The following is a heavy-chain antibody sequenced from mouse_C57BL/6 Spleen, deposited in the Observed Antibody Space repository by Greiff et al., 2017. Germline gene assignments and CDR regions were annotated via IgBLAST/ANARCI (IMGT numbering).Heavy chain of an antibody. CDR1: GYTFTSYW. CDR2: IYPSDSET. J-gene: IGHJ2*01. D-gene: IGHD3-2*02. V-gene: IGHV1-61*01. Sequence: QVQLQQPGAELVRPGSSVKLSCKASGYTFTSYWMDWVKQRPGQGLEWIGNIYPSDSETHYNQKFKDKATLTVDKSSSTAYMQLSSLTSEDSAVYYWARDSAGYFDDWGQGTTLTVSS. CDR3: ARDSAGYFDD.